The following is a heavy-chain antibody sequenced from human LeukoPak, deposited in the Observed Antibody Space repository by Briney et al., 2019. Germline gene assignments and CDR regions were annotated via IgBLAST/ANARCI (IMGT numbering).Heavy chain of an antibody. Sequence: PGGSLRLSCAASGFTFCNYEMNWVRQAPGKGLEWVSYISSRGGTMNYADSVKGRFTISRDNAKNSLYLQMNSLRAEDTAVYYCARETGYNLNDWGQGTLVTVSS. V-gene: IGHV3-48*03. D-gene: IGHD5-24*01. CDR3: ARETGYNLND. CDR2: ISSRGGTM. J-gene: IGHJ4*02. CDR1: GFTFCNYE.